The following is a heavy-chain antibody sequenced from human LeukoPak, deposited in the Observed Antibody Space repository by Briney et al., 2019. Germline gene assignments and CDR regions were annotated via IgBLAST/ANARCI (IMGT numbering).Heavy chain of an antibody. Sequence: GGSLRLSCAASGFTFSSYGMHWVRQAPGKGLEWVAFIRHDGSIKNYADSVKGRSTISRDNSKNTLYLQMNSLRAEDTAVCYCAKDSLADIDYWGQGTLVTVSS. J-gene: IGHJ4*02. CDR2: IRHDGSIK. V-gene: IGHV3-30*02. CDR1: GFTFSSYG. CDR3: AKDSLADIDY. D-gene: IGHD3-16*01.